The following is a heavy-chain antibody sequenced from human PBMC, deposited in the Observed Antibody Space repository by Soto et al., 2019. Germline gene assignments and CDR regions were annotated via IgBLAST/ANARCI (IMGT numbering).Heavy chain of an antibody. J-gene: IGHJ5*02. CDR2: ISEGGGNT. D-gene: IGHD5-12*01. Sequence: GGSLRLSCAASGFTFSNYAMSWVRQAPGKGLEWVSAISEGGGNTYYADSVKGRITISRDNSKNTLYLQMNSLSAEDTAVYYCAKEKETWLQRIDHWGQGTLVTVSS. CDR1: GFTFSNYA. CDR3: AKEKETWLQRIDH. V-gene: IGHV3-23*01.